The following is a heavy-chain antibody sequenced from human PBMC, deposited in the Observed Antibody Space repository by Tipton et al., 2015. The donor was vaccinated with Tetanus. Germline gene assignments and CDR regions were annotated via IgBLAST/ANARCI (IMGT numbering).Heavy chain of an antibody. D-gene: IGHD3-22*01. V-gene: IGHV4-30-4*01. J-gene: IGHJ3*01. CDR2: IYYSGNS. CDR1: GVSISGYY. Sequence: TLSLTCTVSGVSISGYYWSWIRQPAGKGLEWIGYIYYSGNSDYNPSLKSRVTLSVDTSNNQFSLKLNSVTAADTAVYYCAREAINSEDRRAFDAWGQGTMVTVSP. CDR3: AREAINSEDRRAFDA.